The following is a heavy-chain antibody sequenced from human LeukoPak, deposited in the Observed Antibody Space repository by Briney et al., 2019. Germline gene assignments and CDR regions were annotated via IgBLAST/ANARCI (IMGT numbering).Heavy chain of an antibody. CDR1: GYSITSDYY. Sequence: SETLSLTCAVSGYSITSDYYWGWIRQPPGKGLEWIGTIYHSGSTFYSPSLMSRLTISVDTSKNQFSLNLNSVTAADTAVYYCARERAGAVDYWGQGTLVTVSS. D-gene: IGHD1-26*01. CDR3: ARERAGAVDY. CDR2: IYHSGST. J-gene: IGHJ4*02. V-gene: IGHV4-38-2*02.